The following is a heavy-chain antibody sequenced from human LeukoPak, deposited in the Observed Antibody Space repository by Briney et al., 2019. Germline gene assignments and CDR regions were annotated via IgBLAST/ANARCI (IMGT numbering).Heavy chain of an antibody. D-gene: IGHD3-22*01. J-gene: IGHJ4*02. V-gene: IGHV4-34*01. CDR2: IYYSGST. Sequence: PSETLSLTCAVYGGSFSGYYWSWIRQPPGKGLEWIGSIYYSGSTYYNPSLKSRVTISVDTSKNQFSLKLSSVTAADTAVYYCEGYYDSSGYYYDKASFDYWGQGTLVTVSS. CDR1: GGSFSGYY. CDR3: EGYYDSSGYYYDKASFDY.